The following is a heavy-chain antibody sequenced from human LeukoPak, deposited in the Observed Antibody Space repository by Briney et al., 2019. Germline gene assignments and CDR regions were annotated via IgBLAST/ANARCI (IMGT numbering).Heavy chain of an antibody. CDR3: ARHRYYVNFGEYIDY. Sequence: PSETLSLTCSVSGDSLDDYHWSWIRQPPGKGLEWLGRIYYTGSTTYNPSLRSRVFMSVDTSKNQFFLRLNSVTAADTALYYCARHRYYVNFGEYIDYWGQGTLVSVSS. CDR1: GDSLDDYH. CDR2: IYYTGST. D-gene: IGHD3-10*01. J-gene: IGHJ4*03. V-gene: IGHV4-59*08.